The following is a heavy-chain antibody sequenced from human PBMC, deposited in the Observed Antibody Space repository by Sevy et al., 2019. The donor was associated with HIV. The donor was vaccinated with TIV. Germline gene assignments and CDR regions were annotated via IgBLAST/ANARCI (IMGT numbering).Heavy chain of an antibody. CDR2: IWYDGTNR. D-gene: IGHD6-19*01. Sequence: GGSLRLSCAASGFSISGYGMHWVRQAPGKGLEWVAVIWYDGTNRDYADSVKGRFSIYRDNSKNTLYLQMNSLRVEDTAVYYCAREDIRVAGIGYYFHSWGQGTLVTVSS. J-gene: IGHJ4*02. V-gene: IGHV3-33*01. CDR3: AREDIRVAGIGYYFHS. CDR1: GFSISGYG.